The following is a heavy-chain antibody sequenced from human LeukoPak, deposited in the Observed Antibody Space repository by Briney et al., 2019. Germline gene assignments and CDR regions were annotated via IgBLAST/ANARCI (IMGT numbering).Heavy chain of an antibody. CDR3: ARERDIVVVPAAILPNWFDP. CDR1: GGSISSYY. CDR2: IYYSGST. V-gene: IGHV4-59*12. D-gene: IGHD2-2*02. J-gene: IGHJ5*02. Sequence: SETLSLTCTVSGGSISSYYWSWIRQPPGKGLEWIGYIYYSGSTNYNPSLKSRVTISVDTSKNQFSLKLSSVTAADTAVHYCARERDIVVVPAAILPNWFDPWGQGTLVTVSS.